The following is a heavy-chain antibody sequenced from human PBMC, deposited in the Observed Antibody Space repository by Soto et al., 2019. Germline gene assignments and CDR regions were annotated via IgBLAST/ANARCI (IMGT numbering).Heavy chain of an antibody. CDR3: ARCSGWYSYNWFDP. Sequence: GGSLRLSCVASGFTFSSFEMNWIRQAPGKGPERIAVINPSGRTITYADSVKGRLSISRDNAENCVYLQMSSLRGEDTAMYYCARCSGWYSYNWFDPWGQGTMVTVSS. CDR1: GFTFSSFE. CDR2: INPSGRTI. V-gene: IGHV3-48*03. D-gene: IGHD6-19*01. J-gene: IGHJ5*02.